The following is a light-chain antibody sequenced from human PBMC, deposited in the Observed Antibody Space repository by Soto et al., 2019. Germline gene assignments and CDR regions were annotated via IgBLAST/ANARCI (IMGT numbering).Light chain of an antibody. CDR1: HSVSSTY. V-gene: IGKV3-20*01. CDR2: GAS. J-gene: IGKJ2*01. Sequence: EIVLTQSPGTLSLSPGERATLSCRASHSVSSTYLAWYQQKPGQAPRLLIYGASSRATGIPDRFSGSGSGTDFSLTISRLEPEDFAVYYCQQYGSSSYTFGQGTKLEIK. CDR3: QQYGSSSYT.